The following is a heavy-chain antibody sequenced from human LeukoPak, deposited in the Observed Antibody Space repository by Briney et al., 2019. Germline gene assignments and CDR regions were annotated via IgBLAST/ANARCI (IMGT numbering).Heavy chain of an antibody. CDR1: GGSFSGYY. D-gene: IGHD2-15*01. CDR2: INHSGST. Sequence: SETLPLTCAVYGGSFSGYYWSWIRQPPGKGLEWIGEINHSGSTNYNPSLKSRVTISVDTSKNQFSLKLSSVTAADTAVYYCARGGYSYFDYWGQGTLVTVSS. CDR3: ARGGYSYFDY. J-gene: IGHJ4*02. V-gene: IGHV4-34*01.